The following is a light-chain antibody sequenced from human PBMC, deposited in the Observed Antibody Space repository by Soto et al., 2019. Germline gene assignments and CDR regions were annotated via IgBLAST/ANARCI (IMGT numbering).Light chain of an antibody. Sequence: QSVLTQPASVSGSPGQSITISCTGTSSDVGGYNYVSWYQQHPGKAPKLMIYEVINRPSGISSRFSGSKSGNTASLTISGLQHEEEDDYYCSSYTTSSTYVFGTGTK. V-gene: IGLV2-14*03. CDR2: EVI. J-gene: IGLJ1*01. CDR1: SSDVGGYNY. CDR3: SSYTTSSTYV.